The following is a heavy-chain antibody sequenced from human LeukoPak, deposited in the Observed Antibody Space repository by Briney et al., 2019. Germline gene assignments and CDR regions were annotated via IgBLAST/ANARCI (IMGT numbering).Heavy chain of an antibody. J-gene: IGHJ4*02. D-gene: IGHD2-15*01. CDR1: GFTFSSYS. Sequence: GGSLRLSCAASGFTFSSYSMNWVRQAPGKGLEWVSSISSSSYIYYADSVKGRFTISRDNAKNSLYLQMNSLRAEDTAVYYCARDPPRYCSGDSCYSQVFDYWGQGTLVTVSS. V-gene: IGHV3-21*01. CDR3: ARDPPRYCSGDSCYSQVFDY. CDR2: ISSSSYI.